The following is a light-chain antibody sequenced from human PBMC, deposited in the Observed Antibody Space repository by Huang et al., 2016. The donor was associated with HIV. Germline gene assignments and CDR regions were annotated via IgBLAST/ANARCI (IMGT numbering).Light chain of an antibody. CDR2: VAS. V-gene: IGKV1-39*01. Sequence: DIQMTQSPSSLSASVGDRVTIACRASQSIGTYLNWYQQKPGKAPRLLIHVASSLQSGVRSRVSGSGSGTDFTLTISSLRPEDYATYYCQQSYSALGLTFGGGTKVEIK. CDR3: QQSYSALGLT. J-gene: IGKJ4*01. CDR1: QSIGTY.